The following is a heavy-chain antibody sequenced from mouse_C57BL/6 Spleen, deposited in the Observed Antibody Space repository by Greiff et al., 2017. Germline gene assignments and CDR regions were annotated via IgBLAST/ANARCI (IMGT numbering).Heavy chain of an antibody. D-gene: IGHD2-1*01. CDR2: INPGSGGT. V-gene: IGHV1-54*01. J-gene: IGHJ3*01. CDR3: ARPYGNSAWFAY. Sequence: VQLQQSGAELVRPGTSVTVSCKASGYAFTNYLIEWVKQRPGQGLEWIGVINPGSGGTNYNEKFKGKATLTADKSSSTAYMQLSSLTSEDSAVYFCARPYGNSAWFAYWGQGTLVTVSA. CDR1: GYAFTNYL.